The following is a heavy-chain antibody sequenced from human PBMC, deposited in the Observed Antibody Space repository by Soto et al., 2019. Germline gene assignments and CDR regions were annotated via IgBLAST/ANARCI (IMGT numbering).Heavy chain of an antibody. CDR2: INTGNGIT. CDR3: ARVEISVRQVNFGY. J-gene: IGHJ4*02. Sequence: QVHLVQSGAEVKKPGASVNVSCKASGYTFTTSAIHWVRQAPGQGLEWMGWINTGNGITKYSQNFQARVTIAMDTSASTVYMEQSSLKSEDTAVYYCARVEISVRQVNFGYLGEGSLVTVAS. D-gene: IGHD4-4*01. V-gene: IGHV1-3*04. CDR1: GYTFTTSA.